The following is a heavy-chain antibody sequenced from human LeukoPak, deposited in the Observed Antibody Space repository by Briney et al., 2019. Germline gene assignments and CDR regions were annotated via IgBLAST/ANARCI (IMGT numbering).Heavy chain of an antibody. CDR3: ARKSNGVIINY. V-gene: IGHV3-7*01. CDR2: INQDGSEK. D-gene: IGHD3-10*01. J-gene: IGHJ4*02. Sequence: GGSLRLSCAASGFTFSSYAMHWVRQAPGKGLEWVANINQDGSEKYYVDSVKGRFTISRDNAKNSLYLQMNSLRAEDTAVYYCARKSNGVIINYWGQGTLVTVSS. CDR1: GFTFSSYA.